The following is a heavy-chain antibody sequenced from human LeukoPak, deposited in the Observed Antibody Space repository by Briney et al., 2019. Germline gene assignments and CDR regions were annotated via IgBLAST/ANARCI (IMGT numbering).Heavy chain of an antibody. Sequence: PSETLSLTCIVSDGSISSYYWSWIRQPPGKGLEWIGYIYYNGSTKYNPTLKSRVTISVDTSKNQFSLKLSSVTAADTAVYYCARQSRGYSSNMDVWGKGTTVTISS. CDR3: ARQSRGYSSNMDV. D-gene: IGHD5-18*01. J-gene: IGHJ6*03. CDR1: DGSISSYY. CDR2: IYYNGST. V-gene: IGHV4-59*01.